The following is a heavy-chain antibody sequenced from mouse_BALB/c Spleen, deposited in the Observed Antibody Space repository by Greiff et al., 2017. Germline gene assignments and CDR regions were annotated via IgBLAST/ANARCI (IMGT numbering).Heavy chain of an antibody. CDR3: ARSGPYFDY. V-gene: IGHV1-4*01. Sequence: VQRVESGAELARPGASVKMSCKASGYTFTSYTMHWVKQRPGQGLEWIGYINPSSGYTNYNQKFKDKATLTADKSSSTAYMQLSSLTSEDSAVYYCARSGPYFDYWGQGTTLTVSS. CDR1: GYTFTSYT. D-gene: IGHD3-1*01. J-gene: IGHJ2*01. CDR2: INPSSGYT.